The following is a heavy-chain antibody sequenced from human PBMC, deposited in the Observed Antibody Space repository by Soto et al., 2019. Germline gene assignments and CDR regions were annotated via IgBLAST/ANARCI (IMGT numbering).Heavy chain of an antibody. CDR1: GFTFSSYS. CDR3: ARESLVDFWSGYAYGMDV. D-gene: IGHD3-3*01. Sequence: PGGSLRLSCAASGFTFSSYSMNWVRQAPGKGLEWVSSISSSSSYIYYADSVKGRFTISRDNAKNSLYLQMNSLRAEDTAVYYCARESLVDFWSGYAYGMDVWGQGTTVTVSS. V-gene: IGHV3-21*01. CDR2: ISSSSSYI. J-gene: IGHJ6*02.